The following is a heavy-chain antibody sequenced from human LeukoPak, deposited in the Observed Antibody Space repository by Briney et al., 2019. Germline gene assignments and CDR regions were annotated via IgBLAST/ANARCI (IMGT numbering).Heavy chain of an antibody. CDR3: ATKPVLRFLEWLSPPAG. CDR2: ISGSGGST. D-gene: IGHD3-3*01. Sequence: QPGGSLRLSCAASGFSFSSYAMSGVRQAPGKGLEWVSAISGSGGSTYYADSVKGRFTISRDNSKNTLYLQMNSLRAEDTAVYYCATKPVLRFLEWLSPPAGWGQGTLVTVSS. V-gene: IGHV3-23*01. CDR1: GFSFSSYA. J-gene: IGHJ4*02.